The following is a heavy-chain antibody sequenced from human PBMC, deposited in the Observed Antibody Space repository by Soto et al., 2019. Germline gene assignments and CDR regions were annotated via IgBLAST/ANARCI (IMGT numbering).Heavy chain of an antibody. CDR1: GLSFRSYG. CDR2: ISNDGSKK. D-gene: IGHD3-22*01. V-gene: IGHV3-30*18. CDR3: AKDDVYYDGSGHNYYYGMDV. J-gene: IGHJ6*02. Sequence: PGGSLRLSCAASGLSFRSYGMHWVRQAPGKGLEWVSFISNDGSKKYYTESVKGRFTISRDDSKNTLYLEMYTLRAEDTAVYYCAKDDVYYDGSGHNYYYGMDVWGQGTTVTVSS.